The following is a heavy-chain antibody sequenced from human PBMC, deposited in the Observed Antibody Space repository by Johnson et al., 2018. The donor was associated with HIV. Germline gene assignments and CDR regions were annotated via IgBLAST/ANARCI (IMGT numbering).Heavy chain of an antibody. J-gene: IGHJ3*02. CDR3: AKDGPLNCDERRGYYVGRGEALEI. D-gene: IGHD3-3*01. V-gene: IGHV3-30*02. CDR1: GFTFSSYG. CDR2: IRYDGSNK. Sequence: VQLVESGGGVVQPGGSLRLSCAASGFTFSSYGMHWVRQAPGKGLAWVAFIRYDGSNKYYADSVKGRFTISRDNSKNTLYLQMNSRRAEDRVVYYCAKDGPLNCDERRGYYVGRGEALEIWGQGAMGNVTS.